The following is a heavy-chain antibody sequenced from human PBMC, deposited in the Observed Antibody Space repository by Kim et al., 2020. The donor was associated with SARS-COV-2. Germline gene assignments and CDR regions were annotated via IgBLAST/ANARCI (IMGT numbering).Heavy chain of an antibody. CDR3: ARDPPGPYDDYDNDSTY. J-gene: IGHJ4*02. CDR1: GGSFNDGGYA. V-gene: IGHV4-30-2*01. Sequence: SETLSLTCTVSGGSFNDGGYAWNWIRQTPGKGLEWIGYIYPGGSTHYNPSLQSRVAISVDTSKEQFSLRLTSVTAADTAVYFCARDPPGPYDDYDNDSTYWGQGGRVTVSS. D-gene: IGHD4-17*01. CDR2: IYPGGST.